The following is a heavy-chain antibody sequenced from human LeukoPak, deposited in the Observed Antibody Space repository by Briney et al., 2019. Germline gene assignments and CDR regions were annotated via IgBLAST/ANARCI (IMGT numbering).Heavy chain of an antibody. CDR3: ARVLSIGGRLQAYFDY. V-gene: IGHV4-31*11. CDR2: IYYTGSA. CDR1: GGSISSGGYY. J-gene: IGHJ4*02. D-gene: IGHD2-15*01. Sequence: PSGTLSLTCGVSGGSISSGGYYWSWIRQQPGRGLEWIGYIYYTGSAYYNPSLKSRVTISVDTSQNQFSLNLNSVTAADTAVYYCARVLSIGGRLQAYFDYWGQGTLVTVSS.